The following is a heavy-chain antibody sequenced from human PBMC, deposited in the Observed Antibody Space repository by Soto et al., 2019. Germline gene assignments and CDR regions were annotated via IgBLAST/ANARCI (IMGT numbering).Heavy chain of an antibody. D-gene: IGHD3-22*01. J-gene: IGHJ4*02. V-gene: IGHV4-4*08. CDR2: IYSIGST. CDR3: ARGRILSYYYDSSGYPAPGYFDY. Sequence: TSETLSLTCTVSGGSISGYYWSWLRQPPRKGLEWIGYIYSIGSTNYNPSLRSRVTMSIDTSQEQFSLKLSSVTATDTAVYYCARGRILSYYYDSSGYPAPGYFDYWGQGTLVTVSS. CDR1: GGSISGYY.